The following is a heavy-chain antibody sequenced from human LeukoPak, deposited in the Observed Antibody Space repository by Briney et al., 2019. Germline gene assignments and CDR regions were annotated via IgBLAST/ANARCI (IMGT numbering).Heavy chain of an antibody. D-gene: IGHD3-22*01. CDR3: ARDTEYYDSSGYLNYFDY. CDR2: ISSSSSYI. Sequence: GGSLRLSCAASGFTFSSYSMNWVRQAPGKGLEWVSSISSSSSYIYYADSVKGRFTISRDNAKSSLYLQMNSLRAEDTAVYYCARDTEYYDSSGYLNYFDYWGQGTLVTVSS. CDR1: GFTFSSYS. V-gene: IGHV3-21*01. J-gene: IGHJ4*02.